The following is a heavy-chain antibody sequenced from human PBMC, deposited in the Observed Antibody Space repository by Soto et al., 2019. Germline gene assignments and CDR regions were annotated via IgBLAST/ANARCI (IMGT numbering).Heavy chain of an antibody. CDR2: IDPSDSQT. D-gene: IGHD1-1*01. V-gene: IGHV5-10-1*01. Sequence: GESLKISCKGSVYSFAGYWITWVRQKPGKGLEWMGRIDPSDSQTYYSPSFRGHVTISADRSISTAYLQWSSLKASDTAMYYCVRHERFYYYYYGMDVWGPGPTVTVSS. CDR1: VYSFAGYW. CDR3: VRHERFYYYYYGMDV. J-gene: IGHJ6*02.